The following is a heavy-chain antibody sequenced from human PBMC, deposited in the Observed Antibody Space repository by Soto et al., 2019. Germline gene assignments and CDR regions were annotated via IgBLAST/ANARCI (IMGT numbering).Heavy chain of an antibody. V-gene: IGHV4-34*01. CDR2: INHVGGT. J-gene: IGHJ5*02. D-gene: IGHD2-15*01. CDR3: VRIRYQLPSSLLLLDP. CDR1: GGFLSESY. Sequence: PSETLSLTCAVYGGFLSESYWTWIRQPPGKGLEWIGEINHVGGTNYNPSLKSRVTMSVDTSQNQFSLRLISVTAADTAMYFCVRIRYQLPSSLLLLDPWGQGT.